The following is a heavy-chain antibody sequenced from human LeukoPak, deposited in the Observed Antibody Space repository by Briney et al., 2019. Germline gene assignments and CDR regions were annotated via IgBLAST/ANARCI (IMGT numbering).Heavy chain of an antibody. J-gene: IGHJ4*02. D-gene: IGHD2-15*01. Sequence: GGSLRLSCAASGFTFSSAWMSWVRQAPGKGLEWVGRIKSKTDGGTTDYAAPVKGRFTISRDDSKNTLYLQMNSLKTEDTAVYYCTTDLIVVVVAATDYWGQGTLVTVSS. CDR3: TTDLIVVVVAATDY. CDR2: IKSKTDGGTT. V-gene: IGHV3-15*01. CDR1: GFTFSSAW.